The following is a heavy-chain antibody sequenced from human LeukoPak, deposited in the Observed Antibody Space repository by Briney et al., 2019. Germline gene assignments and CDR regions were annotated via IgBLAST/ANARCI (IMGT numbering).Heavy chain of an antibody. V-gene: IGHV4-39*01. CDR2: IYYSGST. J-gene: IGHJ5*02. D-gene: IGHD3-10*01. CDR1: GGSISSSSHY. Sequence: SETLSLTCTVYGGSISSSSHYWGWIRQPPGKGLEWIGSIYYSGSTYYNPSLRSRVTISVDTSKNQFSLKLSSVTAADTAVYYCARYPMGFWFDPWGQGTLVTVSS. CDR3: ARYPMGFWFDP.